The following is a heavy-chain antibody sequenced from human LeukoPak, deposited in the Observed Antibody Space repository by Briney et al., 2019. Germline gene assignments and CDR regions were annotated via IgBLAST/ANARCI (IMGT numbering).Heavy chain of an antibody. CDR1: GGSMSSSSYY. J-gene: IGHJ3*02. CDR2: IFYLGST. Sequence: PSETLSLTCTVSGGSMSSSSYYWGWIRQPPGKRLEWIATIFYLGSTYYNPSLRSRVTMSVDTSKNQFSLKLSSVTAADTAVYYCVRPYDISGYYLASFDIWGRGTMVTVSS. D-gene: IGHD3-22*01. CDR3: VRPYDISGYYLASFDI. V-gene: IGHV4-39*01.